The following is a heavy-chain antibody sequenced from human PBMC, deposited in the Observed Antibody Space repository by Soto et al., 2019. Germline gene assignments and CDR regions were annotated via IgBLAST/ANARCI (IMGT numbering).Heavy chain of an antibody. Sequence: PGGSLRLSCAASGFTFSSYAMSWVRQAPGKGLEWVSAISGSGGSTYYADSVKGRFTISRDNSKNTLYLQMNSLRADDTAVYYCAKGPGHIYCSPTSCSLEPRDYYGMDVWGQGTTVTVSS. CDR1: GFTFSSYA. V-gene: IGHV3-23*01. CDR3: AKGPGHIYCSPTSCSLEPRDYYGMDV. CDR2: ISGSGGST. D-gene: IGHD2-2*01. J-gene: IGHJ6*02.